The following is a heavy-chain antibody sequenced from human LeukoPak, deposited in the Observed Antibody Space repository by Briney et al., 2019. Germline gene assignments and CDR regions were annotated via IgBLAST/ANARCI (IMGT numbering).Heavy chain of an antibody. Sequence: SETLSLTCTVSGGSISSYYWSWIRQPPGKGLEWIGYIYYSGSTNYNPSLKSRVTMSVDTSKNQFSLKLSSVTAADTAVYYCATEGGTYSYYFDYWGQGTLVTVSS. CDR1: GGSISSYY. D-gene: IGHD1-26*01. CDR3: ATEGGTYSYYFDY. CDR2: IYYSGST. J-gene: IGHJ4*02. V-gene: IGHV4-59*01.